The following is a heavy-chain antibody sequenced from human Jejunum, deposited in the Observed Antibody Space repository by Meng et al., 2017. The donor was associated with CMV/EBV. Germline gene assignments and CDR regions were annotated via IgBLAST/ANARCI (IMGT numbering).Heavy chain of an antibody. Sequence: GFSFSTYWMTWVRQAPGKGLEWLANIKEDGGQKNYVDSLKGRFTISRDNAKNSLHLQMSGLRGDDTAVYFCVRGGYDFWSGYGGPWGQGTLVTVSS. CDR2: IKEDGGQK. J-gene: IGHJ5*02. D-gene: IGHD3/OR15-3a*01. CDR3: VRGGYDFWSGYGGP. CDR1: GFSFSTYW. V-gene: IGHV3-7*01.